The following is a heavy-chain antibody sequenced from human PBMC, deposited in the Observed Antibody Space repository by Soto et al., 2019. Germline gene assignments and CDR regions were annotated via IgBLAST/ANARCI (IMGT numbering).Heavy chain of an antibody. V-gene: IGHV1-2*02. CDR1: GYTFTGYY. D-gene: IGHD4-17*01. Sequence: QVQLVQSGAEVKEPGASVRVSCKASGYTFTGYYLHWVRQAPGQGLEWMGWINPNSGATKDAQKFQGRVTMSSDTATNTAYLELSRLRSDDTAIYYCAIVMTTVTTGELDPWGQGTLVTVAS. CDR3: AIVMTTVTTGELDP. J-gene: IGHJ5*02. CDR2: INPNSGAT.